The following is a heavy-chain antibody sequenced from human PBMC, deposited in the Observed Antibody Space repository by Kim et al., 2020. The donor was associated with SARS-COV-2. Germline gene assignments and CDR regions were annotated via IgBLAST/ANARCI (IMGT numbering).Heavy chain of an antibody. CDR3: ARVLVVVPADNVFSGNWFDP. D-gene: IGHD2-2*01. V-gene: IGHV1-69*13. Sequence: SVKVSCKASGGTFSSYAISWVRQAPGQGLEWMGGIIPIFGTANYAQKFQGRVTITADESTSTAYMELSSLRSEDTAVYYCARVLVVVPADNVFSGNWFDPWGQGTLVTVSS. CDR1: GGTFSSYA. J-gene: IGHJ5*02. CDR2: IIPIFGTA.